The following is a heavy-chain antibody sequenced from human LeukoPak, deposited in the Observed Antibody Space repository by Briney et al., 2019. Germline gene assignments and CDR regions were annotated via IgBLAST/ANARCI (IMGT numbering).Heavy chain of an antibody. J-gene: IGHJ4*02. CDR2: ISYDGSNK. CDR1: GFTFSSYA. V-gene: IGHV3-30*04. CDR3: ARGHSSGWYFDY. Sequence: AGGSLRLSCAASGFTFSSYAMHWVRQAPGKGLEWVAVISYDGSNKYYADSVKGRFTISRDNSKNTLYLQMNSLRAEDTAVYYCARGHSSGWYFDYWGQGTLVTVSS. D-gene: IGHD6-19*01.